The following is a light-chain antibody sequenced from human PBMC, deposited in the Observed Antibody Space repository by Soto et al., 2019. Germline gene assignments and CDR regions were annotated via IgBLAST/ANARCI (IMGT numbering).Light chain of an antibody. V-gene: IGKV3D-20*01. Sequence: EIVLTQSPATLSLSPGERATLSCGASQSVSSSYLAWYQQKPGLAPRLLIYDASSRATGIPDRFSGSGSGTDFTLTITRLEPEDFAMYYCQRYDSLRTFGQGTKVDIK. CDR1: QSVSSSY. CDR3: QRYDSLRT. CDR2: DAS. J-gene: IGKJ1*01.